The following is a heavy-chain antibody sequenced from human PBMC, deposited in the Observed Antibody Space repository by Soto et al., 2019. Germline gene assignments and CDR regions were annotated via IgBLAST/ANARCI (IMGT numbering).Heavy chain of an antibody. V-gene: IGHV1-3*01. CDR1: GYTLTSYA. CDR2: INPGNGNT. CDR3: ARDHYDSRGNYLRGSDY. J-gene: IGHJ4*01. D-gene: IGHD3-22*01. Sequence: ASVKVSCKASGYTLTSYAMHWVRQAPGQRLEWMGRINPGNGNTKYSQKFQGRVTITRDTSASTAYMELSSLRSEDTAVYYCARDHYDSRGNYLRGSDYWG.